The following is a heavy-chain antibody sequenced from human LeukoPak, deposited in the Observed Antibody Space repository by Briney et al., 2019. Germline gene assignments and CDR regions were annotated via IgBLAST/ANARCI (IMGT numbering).Heavy chain of an antibody. V-gene: IGHV3-7*01. D-gene: IGHD1-7*01. CDR3: AGDKLATYAFDI. J-gene: IGHJ3*02. Sequence: GGSLRLSCAASGFTFSRYWISWVRQAPGKGLEWVANIKQDGSEKSYVDSVKGRFTISRDNAKNSLYLQMNSLRAEDTAVYYCAGDKLATYAFDIWGQGTMVTVSS. CDR2: IKQDGSEK. CDR1: GFTFSRYW.